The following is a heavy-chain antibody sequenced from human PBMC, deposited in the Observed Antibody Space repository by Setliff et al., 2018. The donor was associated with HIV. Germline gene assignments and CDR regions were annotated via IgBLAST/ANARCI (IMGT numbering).Heavy chain of an antibody. CDR1: GGSISSYY. J-gene: IGHJ4*02. CDR2: IFYSGST. V-gene: IGHV4-59*01. D-gene: IGHD1-1*01. Sequence: SETLSLTCTVSGGSISSYYWSWIRQPPGEGLARIGYIFYSGSTNYNPSLKSRVTISLDTSKNQFSLKLTSVTAADTAVYYCASAGSGTRAPPRYWGQGTLVTVSS. CDR3: ASAGSGTRAPPRY.